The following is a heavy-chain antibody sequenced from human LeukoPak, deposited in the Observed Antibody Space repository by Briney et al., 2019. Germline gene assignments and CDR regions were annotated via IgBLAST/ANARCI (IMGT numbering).Heavy chain of an antibody. CDR1: GFTFNTYT. CDR3: ARDPTSSWETAFDI. V-gene: IGHV3-21*01. CDR2: ISSGTSYI. Sequence: AGSLRLSCAASGFTFNTYTMNWVRQAPGKGLEWVSSISSGTSYIYYADSVKGRFTISRDNAKNSLYLQMNSLRAEDTAVYYCARDPTSSWETAFDIWGQGTMVTVSS. J-gene: IGHJ3*02. D-gene: IGHD1-26*01.